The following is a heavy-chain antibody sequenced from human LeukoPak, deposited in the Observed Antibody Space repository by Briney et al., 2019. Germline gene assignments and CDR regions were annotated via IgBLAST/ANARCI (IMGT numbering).Heavy chain of an antibody. CDR3: ARVCESRRRPIGEAVYYFDY. J-gene: IGHJ4*02. Sequence: ASVTVSCKVSGYTLTELSMHWVRQAPGKGLEWMGGCDPEDGETIYEQKFQGRVTMTEDTSTDTAYMELSSLRSEDTAVYYCARVCESRRRPIGEAVYYFDYWGQGTLVTVSS. V-gene: IGHV1-24*01. CDR2: CDPEDGET. CDR1: GYTLTELS. D-gene: IGHD3-10*01.